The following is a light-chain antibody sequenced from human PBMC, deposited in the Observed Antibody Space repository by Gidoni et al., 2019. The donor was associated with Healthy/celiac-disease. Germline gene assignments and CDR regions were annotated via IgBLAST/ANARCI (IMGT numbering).Light chain of an antibody. CDR1: QGISSY. CDR2: AAS. J-gene: IGKJ2*01. V-gene: IGKV1-8*01. CDR3: QQYYSYPYT. Sequence: ALRMTQSPSSFSASTGDRVTITCRASQGISSYLAWYQQKPGKAPKLLIYAASTLQSGVPSRFSGSGSGTDFTLTISCLQSEDFETYYCQQYYSYPYTFGQGTKLEIK.